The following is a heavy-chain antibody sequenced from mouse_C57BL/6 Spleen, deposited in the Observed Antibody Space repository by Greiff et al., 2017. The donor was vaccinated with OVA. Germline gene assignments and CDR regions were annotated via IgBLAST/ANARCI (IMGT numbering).Heavy chain of an antibody. CDR2: IYPGSGST. Sequence: QVQLQQPGAELVKPGASVKMSCKASGYTFTSYWITWVKQRPGQGLEWIGDIYPGSGSTNYNEKFKSKATLTVDTSSSTAYMQLSSLTSEDSAVYYCARSDYGNDDPYAMDYWGQGTSVTVSS. D-gene: IGHD2-2*01. J-gene: IGHJ4*01. CDR3: ARSDYGNDDPYAMDY. CDR1: GYTFTSYW. V-gene: IGHV1-55*01.